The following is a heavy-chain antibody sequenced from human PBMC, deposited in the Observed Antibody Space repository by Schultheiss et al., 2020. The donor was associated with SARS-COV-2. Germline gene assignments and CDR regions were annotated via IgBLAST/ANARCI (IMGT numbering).Heavy chain of an antibody. CDR1: GGSISSYY. V-gene: IGHV4-59*12. J-gene: IGHJ5*02. CDR2: IYYSGST. Sequence: SETLSLTCTVSGGSISSYYWSWIRQPPGKGLEWIGYIYYSGSTYYNPSLKSRVTISVDTSKNQFSLKLSSVTAADTAVYYCARDSSGYTWFDPWGQGTLVTVSS. D-gene: IGHD3-22*01. CDR3: ARDSSGYTWFDP.